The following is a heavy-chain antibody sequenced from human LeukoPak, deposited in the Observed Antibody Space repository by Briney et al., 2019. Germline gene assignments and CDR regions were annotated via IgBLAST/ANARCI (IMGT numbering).Heavy chain of an antibody. CDR2: IGAYNGNT. J-gene: IGHJ4*02. D-gene: IGHD4-23*01. CDR1: GYTFTSYG. CDR3: ARDRDYGGNWAAVY. V-gene: IGHV1-18*01. Sequence: ASVKVSCKASGYTFTSYGISWVRQAPGQGLEWMGWIGAYNGNTNYAQKLQGRVTMTTDTSTSTAYMELRSLRSDDTAVYYCARDRDYGGNWAAVYWGQGTLVTVSS.